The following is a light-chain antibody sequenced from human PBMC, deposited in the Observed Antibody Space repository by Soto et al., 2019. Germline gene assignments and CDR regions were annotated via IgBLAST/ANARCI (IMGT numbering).Light chain of an antibody. Sequence: EVVLTQSPGTLSLSPGEIATLSCRASQSVPSISLGWYQQKPGQAPRLLIYGASSRAPGIPDRFSGSGSGTDFTLTINRLEPEDFAVYYCQQYDGSPPYTFGQGTKLEIK. J-gene: IGKJ2*01. CDR1: QSVPSIS. V-gene: IGKV3-20*01. CDR3: QQYDGSPPYT. CDR2: GAS.